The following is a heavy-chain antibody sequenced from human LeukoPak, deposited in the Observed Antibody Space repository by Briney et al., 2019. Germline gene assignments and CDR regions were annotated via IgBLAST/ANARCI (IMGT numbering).Heavy chain of an antibody. D-gene: IGHD3-10*01. CDR1: GGSISSSSYY. CDR3: ARDYGEVRGVIIQGRFHYYYYMDV. J-gene: IGHJ6*03. Sequence: PSETLSLTCTVSGGSISSSSYYWGWIRQPPGKGLEWIGSIYYSGSTYYNPSLKSRVTISVDTSKNQFSLKLSSVTAADTAVYYCARDYGEVRGVIIQGRFHYYYYMDVWGKGTTVTVSS. V-gene: IGHV4-39*07. CDR2: IYYSGST.